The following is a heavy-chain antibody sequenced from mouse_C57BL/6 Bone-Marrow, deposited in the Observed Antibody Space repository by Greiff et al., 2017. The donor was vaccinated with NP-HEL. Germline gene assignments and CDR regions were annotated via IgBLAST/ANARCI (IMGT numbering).Heavy chain of an antibody. CDR1: GFTFSDYG. CDR2: ISSGSSTI. Sequence: DVKLVESGGGLVKPGGSLKLSCAASGFTFSDYGMHWVRQAPAKGLEWVAYISSGSSTIYYADTVKGRFTISRDNAKNTLFLQMTSLRSEDSAMYYCARWGGYYPFAYWGQGTLVTVSA. J-gene: IGHJ3*01. V-gene: IGHV5-17*01. CDR3: ARWGGYYPFAY. D-gene: IGHD2-3*01.